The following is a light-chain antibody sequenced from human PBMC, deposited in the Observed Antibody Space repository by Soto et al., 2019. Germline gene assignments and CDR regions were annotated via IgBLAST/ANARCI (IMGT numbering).Light chain of an antibody. CDR2: DAS. CDR3: QKYNSYCA. V-gene: IGKV1-5*01. Sequence: DIQMTQSPSTLSASVGDRVTITCRASQSISSWLAWYQQKPGKAPKLLIYDASILESGVPSRFSGSGSGTEFTLTIRSLQPDDFATYYCQKYNSYCAFGPGTKVDIK. CDR1: QSISSW. J-gene: IGKJ3*01.